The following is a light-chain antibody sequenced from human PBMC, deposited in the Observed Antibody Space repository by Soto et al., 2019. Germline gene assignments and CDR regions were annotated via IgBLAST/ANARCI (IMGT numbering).Light chain of an antibody. CDR3: HHYNTYST. Sequence: DIQMTQSPSALSASIGDRVTITCRASQSISIWLSLYQQKPWKAPKLLIYAASSLESGVPSRFSGSGSGTEFTLTISSLQPDDFATYYCHHYNTYSTFGQGTKVDIK. CDR1: QSISIW. CDR2: AAS. V-gene: IGKV1-5*03. J-gene: IGKJ1*01.